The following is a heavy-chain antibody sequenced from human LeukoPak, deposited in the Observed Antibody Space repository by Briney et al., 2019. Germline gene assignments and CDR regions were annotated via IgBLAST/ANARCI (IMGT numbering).Heavy chain of an antibody. D-gene: IGHD5-24*01. CDR3: ARGSGDGYNFVY. CDR2: IYYSRTT. CDR1: GGSISSYY. J-gene: IGHJ4*02. V-gene: IGHV4-59*01. Sequence: SETPSLTCTVSGGSISSYYWSWIRQPPGERLEWIGYIYYSRTTNYNPSLKSRVTISVDTSKNQFSLKLSSVAAADTAVYYCARGSGDGYNFVYWGQGILVTVSS.